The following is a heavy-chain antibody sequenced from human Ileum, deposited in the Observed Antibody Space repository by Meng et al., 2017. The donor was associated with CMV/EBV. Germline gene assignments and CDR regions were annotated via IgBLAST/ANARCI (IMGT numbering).Heavy chain of an antibody. CDR2: INQDGSET. J-gene: IGHJ6*02. V-gene: IGHV3-7*01. Sequence: GESLKISCAASQFIFNNYWMSWVRQAPGKGLEWVANINQDGSETYYVDSVKGRFTISRDNAKKSLYLQMTSLRAEDTALYYCARIYDYGGAHYGMDGWGQGTTVTVSS. D-gene: IGHD4/OR15-4a*01. CDR1: QFIFNNYW. CDR3: ARIYDYGGAHYGMDG.